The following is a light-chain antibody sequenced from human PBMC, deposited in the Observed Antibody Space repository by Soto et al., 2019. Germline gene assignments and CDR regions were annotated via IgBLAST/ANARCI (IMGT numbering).Light chain of an antibody. V-gene: IGKV1-33*01. CDR3: QQYDNLYT. Sequence: DIKMTQSPSSLSASVGDRVTITCQASQDISNYLNWYQQKPGKAPKLLIYDASNLETGFPSRFSGSGSGTDFTLTISSLQPEDIAKYYCQQYDNLYTFGQGTKLEIK. CDR2: DAS. J-gene: IGKJ2*01. CDR1: QDISNY.